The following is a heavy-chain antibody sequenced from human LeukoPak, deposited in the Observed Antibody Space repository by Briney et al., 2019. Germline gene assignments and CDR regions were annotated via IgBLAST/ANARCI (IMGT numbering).Heavy chain of an antibody. CDR2: MNPNSGNT. CDR1: GYTFTNYD. V-gene: IGHV1-8*01. CDR3: ARDGEPGIAAAGSYYYYYMDV. D-gene: IGHD6-13*01. Sequence: ASVKVSCKASGYTFTNYDVNWVRQATGQGLEWMGWMNPNSGNTGYAQKFQGRVTITADESTSTAYMELSSLRSEDTAVYYCARDGEPGIAAAGSYYYYYMDVWGKGTTVTVSS. J-gene: IGHJ6*03.